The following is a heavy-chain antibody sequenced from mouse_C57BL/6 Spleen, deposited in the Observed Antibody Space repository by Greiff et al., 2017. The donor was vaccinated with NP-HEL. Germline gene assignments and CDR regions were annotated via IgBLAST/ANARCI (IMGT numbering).Heavy chain of an antibody. CDR2: ISNGGGST. CDR3: ARQGLDSSGYDY. D-gene: IGHD3-2*02. CDR1: GFTFSDYY. V-gene: IGHV5-12*01. Sequence: LVESGGGLVQPGGSLKLSCAASGFTFSDYYMYWVRQTPEKRLEWVAYISNGGGSTYYPDTVKGRFTIARDNAKNTLYLQMSRLKSEDTAMYYCARQGLDSSGYDYWGQGTTLTVSS. J-gene: IGHJ2*01.